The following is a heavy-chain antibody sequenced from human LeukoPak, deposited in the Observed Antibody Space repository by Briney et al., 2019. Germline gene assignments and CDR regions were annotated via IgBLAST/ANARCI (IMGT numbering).Heavy chain of an antibody. CDR2: ISGSGGVT. V-gene: IGHV3-23*01. D-gene: IGHD5-12*01. CDR1: GFTFSSYA. J-gene: IGHJ4*02. CDR3: AKGSLTRGYSGYEF. Sequence: GGSLRLSCAASGFTFSSYAMSWVRQAPGKGLEWVSAISGSGGVTYYANSVKGRFTISRDNSKNTLYLQMNSLRAEGTAVFHCAKGSLTRGYSGYEFWGQGTLVAVSS.